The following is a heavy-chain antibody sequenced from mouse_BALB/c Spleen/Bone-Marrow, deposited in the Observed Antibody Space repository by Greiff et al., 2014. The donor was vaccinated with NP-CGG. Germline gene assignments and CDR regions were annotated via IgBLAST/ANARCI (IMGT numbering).Heavy chain of an antibody. CDR1: GYTFTRYW. CDR2: LNPSNGHT. CDR3: ARMITTRGFDY. Sequence: VQLQQSGAELLKPGTTVKLSRKASGYTFTRYWMHWVEQRPGQGLEWIGELNPSNGHTNYNGKFKNKATVTVDKSSSTAYMQLSGLTSEDSAVYYCARMITTRGFDYWGQGTTLTVSS. J-gene: IGHJ2*01. D-gene: IGHD2-4*01. V-gene: IGHV1S81*02.